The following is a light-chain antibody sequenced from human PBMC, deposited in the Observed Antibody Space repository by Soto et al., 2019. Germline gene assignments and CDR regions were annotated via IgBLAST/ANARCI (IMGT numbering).Light chain of an antibody. V-gene: IGLV1-44*01. CDR1: NSNIGSNA. CDR3: NSYTSTNKV. J-gene: IGLJ2*01. Sequence: QSVLTQPPSVSGTPGQRVIISCSGSNSNIGSNAVHWYRQLPGAAPKLLIDDDNQRPSGVPDRFSGSKSGTSASLAISGLRSEDEADYYCNSYTSTNKVFGGGTQLTVL. CDR2: DDN.